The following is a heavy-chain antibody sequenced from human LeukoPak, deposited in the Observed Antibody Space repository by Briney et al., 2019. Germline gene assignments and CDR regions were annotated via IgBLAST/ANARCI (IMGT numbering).Heavy chain of an antibody. Sequence: RASVKVSCKASGGTFSSYAISWVQQAPGQGLEWMGGIIPIFGTANYAQKFQGRVTITTDESTSTAYMELSSLRSEDTAVYYCARDNRYSSSWSFDYWGQGTLVTVSS. CDR3: ARDNRYSSSWSFDY. CDR1: GGTFSSYA. CDR2: IIPIFGTA. D-gene: IGHD6-13*01. J-gene: IGHJ4*02. V-gene: IGHV1-69*05.